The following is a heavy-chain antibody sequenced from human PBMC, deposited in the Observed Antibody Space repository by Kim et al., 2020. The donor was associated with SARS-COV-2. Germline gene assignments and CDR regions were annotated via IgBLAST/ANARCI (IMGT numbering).Heavy chain of an antibody. CDR1: GGSFSSGDYY. CDR2: IHHSGTT. V-gene: IGHV4-31*02. CDR3: ARIESTGYYYFQL. Sequence: SETLSLTCTISGGSFSSGDYYWSWIRQGKGLEWIGYIHHSGTTYYNPSLESRVNISMDTSKNQLFLKVNSVTAADTALYYCARIESTGYYYFQLWGQGTLLPLSS. J-gene: IGHJ1*01. D-gene: IGHD3-9*01.